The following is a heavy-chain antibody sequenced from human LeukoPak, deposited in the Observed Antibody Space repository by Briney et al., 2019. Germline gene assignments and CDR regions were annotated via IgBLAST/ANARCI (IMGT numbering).Heavy chain of an antibody. CDR1: GYTFTGYY. CDR3: ARGQAGPQFYYYYGMDV. D-gene: IGHD5-24*01. CDR2: INPNSGGT. J-gene: IGHJ6*02. V-gene: IGHV1-2*02. Sequence: ASVKVSCKASGYTFTGYYMHWVRQAPGQGLEWMGWINPNSGGTNYAQKFQGRVTMTRDTSTSTVYMELSSLRSEDTAVYYCARGQAGPQFYYYYGMDVWGQGTTVTVSS.